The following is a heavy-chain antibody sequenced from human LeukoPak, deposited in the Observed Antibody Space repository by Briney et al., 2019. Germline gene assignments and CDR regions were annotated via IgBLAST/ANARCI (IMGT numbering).Heavy chain of an antibody. Sequence: PGGSLRLSCAASGFTFSDYYMSWIRQAPGKGLEWVSYISSSGSTIYYADSVKGRFTISRDNAKNSLYLQMSSLRAEDTAVYYCARDPEYYDFWSGYPVYFDYWGQGTLVTVSS. CDR2: ISSSGSTI. J-gene: IGHJ4*02. CDR3: ARDPEYYDFWSGYPVYFDY. V-gene: IGHV3-11*04. D-gene: IGHD3-3*01. CDR1: GFTFSDYY.